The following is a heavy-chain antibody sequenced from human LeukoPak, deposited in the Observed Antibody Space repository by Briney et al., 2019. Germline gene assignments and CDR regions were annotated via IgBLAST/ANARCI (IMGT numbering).Heavy chain of an antibody. CDR3: ARGRASYDFWSGYLFDY. CDR2: INHSGST. J-gene: IGHJ4*02. V-gene: IGHV4-34*01. D-gene: IGHD3-3*01. CDR1: GGPFSGYY. Sequence: SETLSLTCAVYGGPFSGYYWSWIRQSPGKGLEWIGEINHSGSTNYNPSLKSRVTISVDASKNQFSLKLSSVTAADTAVYYCARGRASYDFWSGYLFDYWGQGTLVTVSS.